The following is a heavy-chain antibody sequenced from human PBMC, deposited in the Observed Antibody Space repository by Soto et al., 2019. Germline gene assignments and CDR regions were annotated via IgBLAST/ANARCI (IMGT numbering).Heavy chain of an antibody. Sequence: SETLSLTCTVSGGSISTYYWTWVRHPPGKGLEWIGYISYSGSTNYNPSPKSRLTISLNTPKKHFSLKLSSVTAADTAVYYCARGTRATQYYYYFYGMDVWGQGTTVTVSS. CDR1: GGSISTYY. V-gene: IGHV4-59*01. CDR3: ARGTRATQYYYYFYGMDV. J-gene: IGHJ6*02. CDR2: ISYSGST.